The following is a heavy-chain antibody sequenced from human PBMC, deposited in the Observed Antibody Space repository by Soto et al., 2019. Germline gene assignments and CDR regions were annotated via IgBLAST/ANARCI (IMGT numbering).Heavy chain of an antibody. D-gene: IGHD3-10*01. Sequence: PGGSLRLSCAASGFTFSSYAMHWVRQAPGEGLEWVAVISYDGNNKYYADSVKGRFTISRDNSKNTLYLQMNSLRAEDTAVYYCARGRLWFGELLSPGDYWGQGTLVTVYS. J-gene: IGHJ4*02. CDR2: ISYDGNNK. V-gene: IGHV3-30-3*01. CDR3: ARGRLWFGELLSPGDY. CDR1: GFTFSSYA.